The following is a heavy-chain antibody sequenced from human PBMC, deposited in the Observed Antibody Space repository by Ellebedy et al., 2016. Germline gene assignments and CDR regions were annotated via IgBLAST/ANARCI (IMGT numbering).Heavy chain of an antibody. CDR1: GFTFNEAW. V-gene: IGHV3-15*01. CDR2: IKSKTDGGTI. D-gene: IGHD4-17*01. J-gene: IGHJ4*02. CDR3: TTLNYGASDF. Sequence: GESLKISCVASGFTFNEAWFSWVRQAPGKGLEWVGRIKSKTDGGTIDYAAPVKGRFTISRDDSKNTLFLQMNSLKIEDTAVYYCTTLNYGASDFWGQGTLVTVSS.